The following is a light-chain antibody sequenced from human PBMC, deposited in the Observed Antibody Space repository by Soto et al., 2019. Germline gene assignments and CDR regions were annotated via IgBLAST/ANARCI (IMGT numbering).Light chain of an antibody. Sequence: DVQMTQSPSSLSASVGDRVTITCQASHDIGTYLNWYQHKPGKAPKLLIFDTSHLATGVPARFSGGGSDTYFTFTITNLQAEDFAAYYCQQFDSVPLTFGGGTHVEI. CDR1: HDIGTY. J-gene: IGKJ4*01. CDR2: DTS. V-gene: IGKV1-33*01. CDR3: QQFDSVPLT.